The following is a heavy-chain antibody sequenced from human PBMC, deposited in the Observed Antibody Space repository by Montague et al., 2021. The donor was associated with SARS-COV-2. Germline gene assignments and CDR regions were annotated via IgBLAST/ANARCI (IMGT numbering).Heavy chain of an antibody. J-gene: IGHJ4*02. D-gene: IGHD6-19*01. V-gene: IGHV2-5*01. CDR3: AHRQSRQWLAGGYFDY. Sequence: PALVTSTPTITLTCTFSGFSLSTCGVCVGWIRQPPGKALEWLALXYWXSYNRYSPSLKSRLTITKDTSKNQVVLTMTNMDPVDTATYYCAHRQSRQWLAGGYFDYWGQGTLVTVSS. CDR1: GFSLSTCGVC. CDR2: XYWXSYN.